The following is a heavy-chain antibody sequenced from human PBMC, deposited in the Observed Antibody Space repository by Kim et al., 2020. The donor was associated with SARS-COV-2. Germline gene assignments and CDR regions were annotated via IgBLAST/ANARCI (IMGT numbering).Heavy chain of an antibody. Sequence: SETLSLTCTVSGYSISSGYYWGWIRQPPGKGLEWIGSIYHSGSTYYNPSLKSRVTISVDTSKNQFSLKLSSVTAADTAVYYCARCPAEGVVAATPEFDYWGQGTLVTVSS. CDR3: ARCPAEGVVAATPEFDY. CDR1: GYSISSGYY. CDR2: IYHSGST. D-gene: IGHD2-15*01. J-gene: IGHJ4*02. V-gene: IGHV4-38-2*02.